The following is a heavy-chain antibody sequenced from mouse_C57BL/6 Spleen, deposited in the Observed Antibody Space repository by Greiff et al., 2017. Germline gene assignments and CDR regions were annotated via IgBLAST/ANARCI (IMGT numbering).Heavy chain of an antibody. Sequence: EVKLVEPGAELVKPGASVKLSCTASGFNIKDYYMHWVKQRTEQGLEWIGRIDPEDGETKYAPKFKGKATVTADPSSNTADLQLSSLTSEDTAVYYCARNPWKERYFEVWGTGTTVTVSS. CDR1: GFNIKDYY. CDR2: IDPEDGET. V-gene: IGHV14-2*01. CDR3: ARNPWKERYFEV. J-gene: IGHJ1*03.